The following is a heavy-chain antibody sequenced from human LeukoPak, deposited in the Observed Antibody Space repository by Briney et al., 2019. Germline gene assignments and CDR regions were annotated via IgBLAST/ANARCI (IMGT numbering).Heavy chain of an antibody. D-gene: IGHD2-21*02. V-gene: IGHV3-30*02. CDR2: IRYDGSNK. Sequence: GGSLRLSCAASGFTFSTYGMHWVRQAPGKGLEWVAFIRYDGSNKYHADSVKGRFTISRDNAKNSLYLQMNSLRAEDTAVYYCARGLHDYGDGWGQGTLVTVSS. CDR1: GFTFSTYG. J-gene: IGHJ4*02. CDR3: ARGLHDYGDG.